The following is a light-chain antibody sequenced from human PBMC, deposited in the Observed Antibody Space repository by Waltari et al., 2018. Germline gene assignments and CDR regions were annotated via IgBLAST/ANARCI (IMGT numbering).Light chain of an antibody. CDR3: SSYTSSSTPV. J-gene: IGLJ2*01. V-gene: IGLV2-18*02. CDR1: SSDVGSYNR. CDR2: EVS. Sequence: QSALTQPPSVSGSPGQSVTISCTGTSSDVGSYNRVSWYQQPPRTAPKLMIYEVSNRPSGVPDRFSGSKSGNTAFLPISGLQAEDEADYYCSSYTSSSTPVFGGGTKLTVL.